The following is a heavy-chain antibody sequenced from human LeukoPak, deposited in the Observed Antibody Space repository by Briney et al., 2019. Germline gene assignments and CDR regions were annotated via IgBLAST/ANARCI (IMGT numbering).Heavy chain of an antibody. CDR1: SDSISNSAYH. V-gene: IGHV4-39*01. CDR2: IYYNRGT. Sequence: SETLSLTCTVSSDSISNSAYHWGWIRQPPGRGLEWIGTIYYNRGTYYNPSLKSRVTISVDTSKNQFSLKLSSVTAADTAMYYCARLLVGVTTTHSGDCWGQGTLVTVSS. J-gene: IGHJ4*02. CDR3: ARLLVGVTTTHSGDC. D-gene: IGHD3-22*01.